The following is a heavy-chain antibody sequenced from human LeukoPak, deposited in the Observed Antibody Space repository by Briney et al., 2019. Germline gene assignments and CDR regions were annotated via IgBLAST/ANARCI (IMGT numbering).Heavy chain of an antibody. Sequence: SQTLSLTCTVSGGSISSGHSYWSWIRHPPGKGLEWIGYIFTSGTTHYNPSLKSRLTISLDTSNNHFSLRLSSVTAADTAVYYCARGGGYGDYPFDYWGQGTLVTVSS. V-gene: IGHV4-30-4*01. J-gene: IGHJ4*02. CDR3: ARGGGYGDYPFDY. D-gene: IGHD4-17*01. CDR1: GGSISSGHSY. CDR2: IFTSGTT.